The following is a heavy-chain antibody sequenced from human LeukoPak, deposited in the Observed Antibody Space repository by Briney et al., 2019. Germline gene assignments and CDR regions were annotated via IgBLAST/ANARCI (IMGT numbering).Heavy chain of an antibody. V-gene: IGHV4-39*01. CDR3: ARRSPYYDSSATGNYFDY. CDR1: GGSISSSSYY. Sequence: SETLSLTCTVSGGSISSSSYYWGWIRQPPGKGLEWIGSIYYSGSTYYNPSLKSRVTISVDTSKNQFSLKLSSVTAADTAVYYCARRSPYYDSSATGNYFDYWGQGTLVIVSS. D-gene: IGHD3-22*01. J-gene: IGHJ4*02. CDR2: IYYSGST.